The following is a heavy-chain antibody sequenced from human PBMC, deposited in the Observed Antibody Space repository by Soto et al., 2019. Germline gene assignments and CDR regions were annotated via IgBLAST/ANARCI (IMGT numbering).Heavy chain of an antibody. CDR3: ARGGELYSTDYYYYGMDV. J-gene: IGHJ6*02. D-gene: IGHD4-4*01. CDR1: GGTFSSYA. V-gene: IGHV1-69*13. CDR2: IIPIFGTA. Sequence: SVKLSCKASGGTFSSYAISWVRQDPGQGLEWMGGIIPIFGTANYAQKFQGRVTITADESTSTAYMELSSLRSEDTAVYYCARGGELYSTDYYYYGMDVWGQGTTVTV.